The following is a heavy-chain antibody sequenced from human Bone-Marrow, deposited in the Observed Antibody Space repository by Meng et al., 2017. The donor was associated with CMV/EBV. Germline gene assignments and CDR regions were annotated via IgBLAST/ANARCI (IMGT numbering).Heavy chain of an antibody. D-gene: IGHD6-19*01. CDR3: ARALAVAGNYYYYGMDV. V-gene: IGHV3-64*02. J-gene: IGHJ6*02. Sequence: GESLKISCAASGFTFSSYAMHWVRQAPGKRLEYVSAISSNGGSTYYADSVKGRFTISRDNSKNTLYLQMGSLRAEDMAVYYCARALAVAGNYYYYGMDVWGQGTTVTVSS. CDR2: ISSNGGST. CDR1: GFTFSSYA.